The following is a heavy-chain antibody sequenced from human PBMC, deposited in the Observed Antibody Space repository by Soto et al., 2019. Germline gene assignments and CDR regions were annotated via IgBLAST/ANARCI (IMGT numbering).Heavy chain of an antibody. CDR1: GYTFTGYY. D-gene: IGHD2-15*01. J-gene: IGHJ3*02. V-gene: IGHV1-2*02. CDR2: INPNSGGT. Sequence: GASVKVSCKASGYTFTGYYMHWVRQAPGQGLELMGWINPNSGGTNYAQKFQGRVTITRDTSISTAYMELSRLRSDDTAVYYCAAGQGYCSGGSFSHDAYNIWGQGTMDTVSS. CDR3: AAGQGYCSGGSFSHDAYNI.